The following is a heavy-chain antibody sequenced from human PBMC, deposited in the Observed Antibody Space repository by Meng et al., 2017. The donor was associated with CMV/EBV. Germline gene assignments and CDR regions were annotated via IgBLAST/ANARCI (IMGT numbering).Heavy chain of an antibody. CDR2: SYYSGST. CDR3: ARGGLFWSGYYPYYYYGMDV. J-gene: IGHJ6*02. V-gene: IGHV4-61*01. CDR1: GGSVSSGSYY. D-gene: IGHD3-3*01. Sequence: SETLSLTCTVSGGSVSSGSYYWSWIRQPPGKGLEWIGYSYYSGSTNYNPALKSRVTISVDTSKNQFSLKLSSVTAADTAVYYCARGGLFWSGYYPYYYYGMDVWGQGTTVTVSS.